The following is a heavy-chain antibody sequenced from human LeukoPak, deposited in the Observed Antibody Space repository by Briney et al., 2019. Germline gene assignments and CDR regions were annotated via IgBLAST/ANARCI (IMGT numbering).Heavy chain of an antibody. CDR3: ARSSGSLASNWFDL. J-gene: IGHJ5*02. V-gene: IGHV5-51*01. CDR1: GSRFTSYW. D-gene: IGHD1-26*01. Sequence: GEALQISFKGSGSRFTSYWIGWVRQMPGKGLEWMGIIYPGDSDTRYSPSFQGQVTISADKSINTAYLQWSSLKASDTAMYYCARSSGSLASNWFDLWGQGTLVTVSS. CDR2: IYPGDSDT.